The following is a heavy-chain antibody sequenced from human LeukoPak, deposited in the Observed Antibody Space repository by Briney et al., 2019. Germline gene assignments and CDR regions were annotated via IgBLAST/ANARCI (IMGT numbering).Heavy chain of an antibody. CDR1: VFSFSGFA. D-gene: IGHD1-26*01. Sequence: GGSLRLSCAASVFSFSGFAMSWVRRTPGKGLEWVSGISGSGDNTLYADSVKGRFTISRDNSKNTLYLEMNSLGAEDTAIYYCAKMKGHPLPKYYMDVWGQGTTVTVSS. CDR3: AKMKGHPLPKYYMDV. CDR2: ISGSGDNT. J-gene: IGHJ6*01. V-gene: IGHV3-23*01.